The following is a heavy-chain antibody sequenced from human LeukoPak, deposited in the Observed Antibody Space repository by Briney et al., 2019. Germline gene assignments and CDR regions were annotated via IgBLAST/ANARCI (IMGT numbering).Heavy chain of an antibody. CDR2: IRSDGINK. J-gene: IGHJ6*03. CDR1: GFTFRNYG. CDR3: AKLGKTENHYGSGRFSYYYYMDV. Sequence: PGGSLRLSCAASGFTFRNYGVHWVRQAPGKGLEWVAFIRSDGINKYHADSVKGRFTISRDNSKNTLYLQMNSLRAEDTAVYYCAKLGKTENHYGSGRFSYYYYMDVWGKGTTVTISS. V-gene: IGHV3-30*02. D-gene: IGHD3-10*01.